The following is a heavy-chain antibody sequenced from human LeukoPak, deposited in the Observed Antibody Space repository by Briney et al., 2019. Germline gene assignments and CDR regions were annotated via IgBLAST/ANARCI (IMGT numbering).Heavy chain of an antibody. D-gene: IGHD3-10*01. Sequence: SETLSLTCAVSGGSISSTNWWSWVRQPPGKGLEWIGSIYYSGSTYYNPSLKSRVTISVDTSKNQFSLKLSSVTAADTAVYYCARDTGDYYGSGSYYKAPENFDYWGQGTLVTVSS. CDR1: GGSISSTNW. V-gene: IGHV4-4*02. J-gene: IGHJ4*02. CDR3: ARDTGDYYGSGSYYKAPENFDY. CDR2: IYYSGST.